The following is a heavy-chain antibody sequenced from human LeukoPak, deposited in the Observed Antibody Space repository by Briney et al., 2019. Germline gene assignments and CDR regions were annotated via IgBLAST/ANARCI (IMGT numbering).Heavy chain of an antibody. CDR1: GFTFSSYG. D-gene: IGHD2-2*01. J-gene: IGHJ4*02. Sequence: GGSLRLSCAAPGFTFSSYGMHWVRQAPGKGLEWVAFIRYDGSNKYYADSVKGRFTISRDNSKNTLYLQMNSLRAEDTAVYYCAKDPQDIVVVPAAMNYWGQGTLVTVSS. CDR3: AKDPQDIVVVPAAMNY. V-gene: IGHV3-30*02. CDR2: IRYDGSNK.